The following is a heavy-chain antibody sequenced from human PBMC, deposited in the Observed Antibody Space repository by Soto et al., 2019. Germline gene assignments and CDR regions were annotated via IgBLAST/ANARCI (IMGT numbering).Heavy chain of an antibody. D-gene: IGHD3-9*01. CDR2: IYYSGST. CDR1: GGSISSYY. J-gene: IGHJ4*02. Sequence: SETLSLTCTVSGGSISSYYWSWIRQPPGKGLEWIGYIYYSGSTNYNPSLKSRVTISVDTSKNQFSLKLSSVTAADTAVYYCARHYDILTGYYITYYFDYWGQGTLVTVSS. V-gene: IGHV4-59*08. CDR3: ARHYDILTGYYITYYFDY.